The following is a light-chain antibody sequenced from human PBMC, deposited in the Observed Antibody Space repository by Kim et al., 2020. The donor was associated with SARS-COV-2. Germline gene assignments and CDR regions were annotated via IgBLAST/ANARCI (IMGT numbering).Light chain of an antibody. CDR1: ILGDKY. J-gene: IGLJ3*02. Sequence: SYELTQPPSVSVSPGQTASITCSGDILGDKYASWYQQEPGQSPLLVIYEDTNRPSGVPERVSGSKSGNTATLTISGTQGMDEAAYYCQAWDSRTVVFGGGTQLTVL. V-gene: IGLV3-1*01. CDR3: QAWDSRTVV. CDR2: EDT.